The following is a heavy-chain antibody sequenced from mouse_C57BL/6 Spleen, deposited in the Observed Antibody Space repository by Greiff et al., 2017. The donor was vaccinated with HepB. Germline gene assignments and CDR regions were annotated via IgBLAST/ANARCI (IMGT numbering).Heavy chain of an antibody. CDR2: IDPSDSYT. CDR3: ASYYSNSRGFAY. J-gene: IGHJ3*01. D-gene: IGHD2-5*01. CDR1: GYTFTSYW. Sequence: VQLQQPGAELVRPGTSVKLSCKASGYTFTSYWMHWVKQRPGQGLEWIGVIDPSDSYTNYNQKFKGKATLTVDTSSSTAYMQLSSLTSEDSAVYYCASYYSNSRGFAYWGQGTLVTVSA. V-gene: IGHV1-59*01.